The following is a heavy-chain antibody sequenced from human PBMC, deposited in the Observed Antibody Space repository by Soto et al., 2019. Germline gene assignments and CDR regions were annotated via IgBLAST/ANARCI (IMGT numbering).Heavy chain of an antibody. CDR1: GGSISSSSYY. J-gene: IGHJ5*02. V-gene: IGHV4-39*01. CDR2: IYYSGST. Sequence: SETLSLTCTVSGGSISSSSYYWGWIRQPPGKGLEWIGSIYYSGSTYYNPSLKNRETKSEDTSKNKFSLKMSSETAADTAVYYCASPKIAFYNWFDPWGQGTLVTVSS. CDR3: ASPKIAFYNWFDP. D-gene: IGHD3-3*02.